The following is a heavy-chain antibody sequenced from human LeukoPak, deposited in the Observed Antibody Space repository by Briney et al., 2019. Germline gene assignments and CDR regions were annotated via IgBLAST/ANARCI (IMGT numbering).Heavy chain of an antibody. CDR3: ARDGGIVVVITHYFDY. D-gene: IGHD3-22*01. Sequence: PGGSLRLSCTATGFTFGDYAMSWFRQAPGKGLEWVAVISYDGSNKYYADSVKGRFTISRDNSKNTLYLQMNSLRAEDTAVYYCARDGGIVVVITHYFDYWGQGTLVTVSS. CDR1: GFTFGDYA. V-gene: IGHV3-30-3*01. J-gene: IGHJ4*02. CDR2: ISYDGSNK.